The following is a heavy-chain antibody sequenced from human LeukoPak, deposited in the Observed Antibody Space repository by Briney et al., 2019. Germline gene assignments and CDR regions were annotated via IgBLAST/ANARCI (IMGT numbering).Heavy chain of an antibody. Sequence: PSETLSLTCTVSGGSISSGGYYWSWIRQHPGKGLEWIGYIYYSGSTYYNPSPKSRVAISVDTSKNQFSLKLSSVTAADTAVYYCARDGENGIDYWGQGTLVTVSS. D-gene: IGHD1-1*01. CDR3: ARDGENGIDY. CDR1: GGSISSGGYY. CDR2: IYYSGST. V-gene: IGHV4-31*03. J-gene: IGHJ4*02.